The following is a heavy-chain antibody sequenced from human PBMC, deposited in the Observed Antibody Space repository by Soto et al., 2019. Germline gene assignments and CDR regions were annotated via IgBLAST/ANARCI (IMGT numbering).Heavy chain of an antibody. CDR2: IHPSGGGS. D-gene: IGHD1-26*01. Sequence: GAPAEASSKPPRLNFDTHSRHSVRHAPGQGLEWMGIIHPSGGGSTYAQKLQGRVTMTTDTSASTAYMELRSLRSDDTAVYYCAREALLRLYYYYGMDVWGQGTTVTVSS. CDR1: RLNFDTHS. J-gene: IGHJ6*02. CDR3: AREALLRLYYYYGMDV. V-gene: IGHV1-46*02.